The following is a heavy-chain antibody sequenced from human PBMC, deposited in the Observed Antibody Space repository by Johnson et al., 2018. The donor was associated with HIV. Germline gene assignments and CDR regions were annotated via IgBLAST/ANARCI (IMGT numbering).Heavy chain of an antibody. V-gene: IGHV3-33*03. CDR3: AKDQGHYYESSGYYYVGAFDI. CDR2: IWYDGSNK. Sequence: QVQLVESGGGVVQPGRSLRLSCAASGFTFSSYAMHWVRQAPGKGLEWVAVIWYDGSNKYYADSVKGRFTISRDNSKNTVYLQMNSLRAEDTAVYYCAKDQGHYYESSGYYYVGAFDIWGQGTMVTVSS. J-gene: IGHJ3*02. D-gene: IGHD3-22*01. CDR1: GFTFSSYA.